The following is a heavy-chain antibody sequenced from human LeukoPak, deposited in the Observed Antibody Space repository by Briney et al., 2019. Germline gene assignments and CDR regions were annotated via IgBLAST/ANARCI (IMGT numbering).Heavy chain of an antibody. J-gene: IGHJ4*02. CDR1: GFTVSSNY. CDR3: AKVEGASKASVY. V-gene: IGHV3-53*01. Sequence: GGSLRLSCAASGFTVSSNYMSWVRQAPGKGLEWVSVIYSGGSTYYADSVKGRFTISRDNSKNTLYLQMYSLRAEDTAVYYCAKVEGASKASVYWGQGALVTVSS. D-gene: IGHD1-1*01. CDR2: IYSGGST.